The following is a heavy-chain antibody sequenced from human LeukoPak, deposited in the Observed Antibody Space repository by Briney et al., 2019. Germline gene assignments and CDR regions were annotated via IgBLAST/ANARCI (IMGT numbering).Heavy chain of an antibody. CDR1: GFTFSSYA. CDR3: ARVTHYFASGSLAIYYFDY. D-gene: IGHD3-10*01. Sequence: PGGSLRLSCAASGFTFSSYAMSWVRQAPGKGLEWVSAISGSGGSTYYADSVKGRFTISRDNAKNTLYMQMNSLRAEDTAVYYCARVTHYFASGSLAIYYFDYWGQGTLVTVSS. J-gene: IGHJ4*02. CDR2: ISGSGGST. V-gene: IGHV3-23*01.